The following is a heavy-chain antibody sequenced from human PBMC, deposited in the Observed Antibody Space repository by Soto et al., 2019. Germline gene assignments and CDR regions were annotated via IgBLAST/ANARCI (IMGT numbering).Heavy chain of an antibody. D-gene: IGHD6-6*01. CDR1: GGTFSSYT. CDR3: AREKDSSSYYYYYYMDV. V-gene: IGHV1-69*04. CDR2: IIPILGIA. Sequence: SVKVSCKASGGTFSSYTISWVRQAPGQGLEWMGRIIPILGIANYAQKFQGRVTITADKSTSTAYMELSSLRSEDTAVYYCAREKDSSSYYYYYYMDVWGKGTTVTVSS. J-gene: IGHJ6*03.